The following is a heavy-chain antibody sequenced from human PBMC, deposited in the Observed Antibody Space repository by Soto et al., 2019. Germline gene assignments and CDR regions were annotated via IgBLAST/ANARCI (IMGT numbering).Heavy chain of an antibody. D-gene: IGHD4-17*01. V-gene: IGHV4-39*01. CDR3: ARPDYGDYGMDV. Sequence: SETLSLTCTVSGGSINSSSYYWGWIRQHPGKGLEWIGSIYYSGSTYYNPSLKSRVTISVDTSKNQFSLKLSSVTAADTAVYYCARPDYGDYGMDVWGQGTTVT. CDR1: GGSINSSSYY. CDR2: IYYSGST. J-gene: IGHJ6*02.